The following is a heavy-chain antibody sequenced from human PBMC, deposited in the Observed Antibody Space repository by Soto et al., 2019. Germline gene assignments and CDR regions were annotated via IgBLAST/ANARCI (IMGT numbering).Heavy chain of an antibody. Sequence: SETLSLTCTVSGGSIISGGYYWTWIRQHPGKGLEWIGYIYYSGSTYYNPSLKSRVTISVDTSKNQFSLKLSSVTAADTAVYYCARIERGYSYGYVDYWGQGTLVTVSS. D-gene: IGHD5-18*01. V-gene: IGHV4-31*03. CDR1: GGSIISGGYY. CDR3: ARIERGYSYGYVDY. J-gene: IGHJ4*02. CDR2: IYYSGST.